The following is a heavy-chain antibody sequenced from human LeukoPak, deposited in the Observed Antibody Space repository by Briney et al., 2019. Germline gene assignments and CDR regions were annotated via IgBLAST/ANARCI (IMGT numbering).Heavy chain of an antibody. CDR2: FDPEDGET. CDR3: ATQQSLLEPRFDY. Sequence: GASVKVSCKVSGYTLTELSMHWVRQAPGKGLEWMGGFDPEDGETIYAQKFQGRVTMTEDTSTDTAYMELSSLRSEDTAAYYLATQQSLLEPRFDYWGQGTLVTVSS. D-gene: IGHD1-1*01. V-gene: IGHV1-24*01. CDR1: GYTLTELS. J-gene: IGHJ4*02.